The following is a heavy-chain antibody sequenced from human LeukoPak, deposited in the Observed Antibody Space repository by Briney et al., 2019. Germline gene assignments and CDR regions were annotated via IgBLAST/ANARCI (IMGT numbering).Heavy chain of an antibody. J-gene: IGHJ4*02. CDR1: GFTVSSNY. CDR2: IYSGGST. Sequence: PGGSLRLSCAASGFTVSSNYMSWGRQAPGKGLEWDSVIYSGGSTYYADSVKGRFTISRDNSKNTLYLQMNSLRAEDTAMYYCARGGGGYYDSSGYYPDYFDYWGQGTLVTVSS. V-gene: IGHV3-53*01. D-gene: IGHD3-22*01. CDR3: ARGGGGYYDSSGYYPDYFDY.